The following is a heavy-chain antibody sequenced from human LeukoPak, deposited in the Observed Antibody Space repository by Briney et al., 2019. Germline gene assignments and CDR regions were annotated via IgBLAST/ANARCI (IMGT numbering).Heavy chain of an antibody. CDR3: ARGPASIYSSSSLFLDY. Sequence: SETLSLTCAVYGGSFSGYYWSWLRQPPGKGLEWIGEINHSGSTNYNPSLKSRVTISVDTSKNQFSLKLSSVTAADTAVYYCARGPASIYSSSSLFLDYWGQGTLVTVSS. CDR2: INHSGST. V-gene: IGHV4-34*01. J-gene: IGHJ4*02. CDR1: GGSFSGYY. D-gene: IGHD6-6*01.